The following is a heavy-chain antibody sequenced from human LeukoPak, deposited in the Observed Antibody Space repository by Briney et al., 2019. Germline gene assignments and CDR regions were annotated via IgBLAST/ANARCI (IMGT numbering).Heavy chain of an antibody. CDR1: GFTFSSYA. CDR3: AKEPLRKYFDY. CDR2: ISGCGGRP. V-gene: IGHV3-23*01. Sequence: PGGSLRLPCAAWGFTFSSYAMRGVRQAPGKGGEGVSGISGCGGRPYYADSVKGRFTISRDHSQNTLYLQMNRRRAKDRAVYYCAKEPLRKYFDYWGQGTLVIVSS. J-gene: IGHJ4*02.